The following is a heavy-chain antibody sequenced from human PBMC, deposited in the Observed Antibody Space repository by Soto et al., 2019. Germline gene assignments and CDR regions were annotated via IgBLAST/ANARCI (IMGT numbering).Heavy chain of an antibody. V-gene: IGHV2-5*02. J-gene: IGHJ3*02. Sequence: QITLKESGPTLVKPTQTLTLTCTFSGFSLSTSGVGVGWIRQPPGKALEWLALIYWDDDKRYSPSLKSRLIITKDTSKNQVVLTMTNMDPVDTATYYCAHRGYCSGGSCYRPDAFDIWGQGTMVTVSS. D-gene: IGHD2-15*01. CDR3: AHRGYCSGGSCYRPDAFDI. CDR1: GFSLSTSGVG. CDR2: IYWDDDK.